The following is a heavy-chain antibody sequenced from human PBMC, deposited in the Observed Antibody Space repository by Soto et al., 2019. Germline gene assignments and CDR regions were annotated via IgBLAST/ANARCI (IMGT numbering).Heavy chain of an antibody. CDR3: ARXREYSSGWYGFDNWFDP. CDR1: GGSISSYY. CDR2: IYTSGST. V-gene: IGHV4-4*07. J-gene: IGHJ5*02. D-gene: IGHD6-19*01. Sequence: PSETLSLTCTVSGGSISSYYWSWIRQPAGKGLEWIGRIYTSGSTNYNPSLKSRVTMSVDTSKNQSSLKLSSVTAADTAVYYCARXREYSSGWYGFDNWFDPWGQGTLVTVSS.